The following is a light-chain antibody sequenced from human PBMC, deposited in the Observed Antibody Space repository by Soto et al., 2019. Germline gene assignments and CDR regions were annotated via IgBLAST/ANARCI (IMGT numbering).Light chain of an antibody. CDR1: SSDVGGYDS. Sequence: QSVLTQPASVSGSPGQSITISCTGTSSDVGGYDSVSWYQQHPGKAPKLMIYEVSNRPSGVSSRFSGSKSGNTASLTISGLHDEFQAIYYCILYTCSSTVGVFGGGTKLTVL. V-gene: IGLV2-14*01. CDR2: EVS. J-gene: IGLJ2*01. CDR3: ILYTCSSTVGV.